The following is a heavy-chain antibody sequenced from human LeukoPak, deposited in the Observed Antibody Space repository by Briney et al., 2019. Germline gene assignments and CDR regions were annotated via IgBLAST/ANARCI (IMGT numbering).Heavy chain of an antibody. CDR1: GGSISSSYYY. J-gene: IGHJ4*02. V-gene: IGHV4-39*01. Sequence: TSETLSLTCTVSGGSISSSYYYWGWIRQPPGKGLEWIVSIYSSGSTYYNPSLKSRVTISVDTSKNQFSLKLTSVTAADTAVYYCARGKTRYCSGGSCYSGLDYGGQGTLVTVSS. CDR2: IYSSGST. D-gene: IGHD2-15*01. CDR3: ARGKTRYCSGGSCYSGLDY.